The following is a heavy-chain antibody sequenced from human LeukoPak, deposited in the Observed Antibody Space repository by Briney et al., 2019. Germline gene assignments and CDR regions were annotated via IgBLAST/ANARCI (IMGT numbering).Heavy chain of an antibody. D-gene: IGHD1-26*01. J-gene: IGHJ4*02. CDR1: GGSISSSSYY. Sequence: MASETLSLTCTVSGGSISSSSYYWGWIRQPPGKGLEWIGSIYYSGSTYYNPSLKSRVTISVDTSKNQFSLKLSSVTAADTAVYYCARALGATVSAISNFDYWGQGTLVTVSS. CDR3: ARALGATVSAISNFDY. CDR2: IYYSGST. V-gene: IGHV4-39*07.